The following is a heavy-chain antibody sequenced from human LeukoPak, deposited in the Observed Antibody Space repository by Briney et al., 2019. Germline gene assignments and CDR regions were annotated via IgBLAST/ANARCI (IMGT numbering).Heavy chain of an antibody. CDR1: GFTFSSYA. J-gene: IGHJ4*02. CDR2: ISGSGGSK. D-gene: IGHD3-10*01. CDR3: AKVIAMVRGVIIPGFDY. V-gene: IGHV3-23*01. Sequence: GGSLRLSCAASGFTFSSYAMSWVRQAPGKGLEWVSAISGSGGSKYYADSVKGRFTITRGNFKNTLYLQMNSLRAEDTAVYYCAKVIAMVRGVIIPGFDYWGQGTLFTVSS.